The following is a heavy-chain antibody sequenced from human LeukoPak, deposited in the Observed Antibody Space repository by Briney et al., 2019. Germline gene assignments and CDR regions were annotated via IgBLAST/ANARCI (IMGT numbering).Heavy chain of an antibody. Sequence: ASVKVSCTASGFTFTSSAVQWVRQARGQRLEWIGWIVVGSGNTNYAQKFQERVTITRDMSTSTAYMELSSLRSEDTAVYYCAAGYGGNWFDPWGQGTLVTVSS. J-gene: IGHJ5*02. CDR1: GFTFTSSA. CDR3: AAGYGGNWFDP. V-gene: IGHV1-58*01. CDR2: IVVGSGNT. D-gene: IGHD4-23*01.